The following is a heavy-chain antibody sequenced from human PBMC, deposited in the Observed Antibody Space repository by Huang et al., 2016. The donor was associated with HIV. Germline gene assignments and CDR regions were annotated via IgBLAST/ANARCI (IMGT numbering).Heavy chain of an antibody. D-gene: IGHD3-22*01. J-gene: IGHJ4*02. CDR2: IYHSVTA. Sequence: HLQLQESGPGLVKPSGTLSLTCTVSGGSINSDDYYWGWIRQSPGKGLEWIASIYHSVTASYYPVLRSRLTVSVDTSNSQLSLTLSSVTAAETARYYCARHPYFYDASGFYFESWGQGTLVIVSS. CDR3: ARHPYFYDASGFYFES. CDR1: GGSINSDDYY. V-gene: IGHV4-39*01.